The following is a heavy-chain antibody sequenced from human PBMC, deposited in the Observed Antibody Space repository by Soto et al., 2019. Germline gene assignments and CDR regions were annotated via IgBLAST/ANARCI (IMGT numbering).Heavy chain of an antibody. CDR2: IYGGGTT. Sequence: EVQLVESGGDLVQPGESLRLSCAVSGFSVSNFYMSWVRQAPGKGLEWVSVIYGGGTTFYSDSVRGRLTISRDHSKNTLSLQMNSLRPEDTAMYFCATEGPTAKGYLDYWGQGTLVTVSS. J-gene: IGHJ4*02. D-gene: IGHD2-21*02. CDR3: ATEGPTAKGYLDY. V-gene: IGHV3-66*01. CDR1: GFSVSNFY.